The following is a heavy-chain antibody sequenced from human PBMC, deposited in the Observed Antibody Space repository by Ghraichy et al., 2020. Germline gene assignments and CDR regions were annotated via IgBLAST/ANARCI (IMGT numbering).Heavy chain of an antibody. CDR2: IYYTGTT. D-gene: IGHD4-11*01. Sequence: SETLSLTCTVSVGSISTYYWSWIRQTPGKGLEWIGHIYYTGTTSYNPSLKSRVSISLDTSKKQFSLKLTSVTAADTAVYYCARVWGSNQGGEYFDNWGQGTLVTVSS. CDR3: ARVWGSNQGGEYFDN. J-gene: IGHJ4*02. CDR1: VGSISTYY. V-gene: IGHV4-59*01.